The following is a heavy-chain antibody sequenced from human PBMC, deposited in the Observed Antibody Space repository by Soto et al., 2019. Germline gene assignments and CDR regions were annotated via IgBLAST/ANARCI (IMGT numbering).Heavy chain of an antibody. CDR1: GYRFSTYW. CDR3: DY. J-gene: IGHJ4*02. Sequence: PGESLKISCKASGYRFSTYWIGWVRQRPGKGPEWMAIIYPGDSDTRENPSFQGQVTISADKSSNTVHLQWRSLKASDTAIYYFDYWGQGTLVTVSS. V-gene: IGHV5-51*01. CDR2: IYPGDSDT.